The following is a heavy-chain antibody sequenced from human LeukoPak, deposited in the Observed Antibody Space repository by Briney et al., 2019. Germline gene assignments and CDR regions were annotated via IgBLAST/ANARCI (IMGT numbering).Heavy chain of an antibody. CDR3: ARLNWNALGT. J-gene: IGHJ5*02. CDR2: VYFAGDT. V-gene: IGHV4-39*01. Sequence: PSGTLSLTCTVSGGSIRGYSHHWGWIRQSPGEGLEWSGSVYFAGDTYYNPSLKSRVCVSIDTSKSQSSLRLRSVTPAHTGVSYGARLNWNALGTWGPGNLVTVSS. CDR1: GGSIRGYSHH. D-gene: IGHD1-20*01.